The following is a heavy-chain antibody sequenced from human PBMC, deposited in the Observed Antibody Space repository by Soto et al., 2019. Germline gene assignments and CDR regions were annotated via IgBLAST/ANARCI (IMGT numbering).Heavy chain of an antibody. Sequence: PSQTLSLTCAISGDSVSSNSAAWNWIRQSPSRGLEWLGRTYYRSKWYNDYAVSVKSRITINPDTSKNQFSLQLNSVTPEDTAVYYCARDSCSGGSCYSSMKLLDPWGQGTLVTVSS. D-gene: IGHD2-15*01. CDR1: GDSVSSNSAA. V-gene: IGHV6-1*01. CDR3: ARDSCSGGSCYSSMKLLDP. CDR2: TYYRSKWYN. J-gene: IGHJ5*02.